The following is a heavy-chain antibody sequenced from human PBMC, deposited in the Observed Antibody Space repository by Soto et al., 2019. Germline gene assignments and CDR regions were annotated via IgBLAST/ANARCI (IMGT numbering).Heavy chain of an antibody. Sequence: TSETLSLTCTVSGGSISSYYWSWIRQPPGKGLEWIGYIYYSGSTNYNPSLKSRVTISVDTSKNQFSLKVTSVTAADTALYYCARDYFDSSDYTTNWFDPWGQGTLVTVSS. CDR3: ARDYFDSSDYTTNWFDP. J-gene: IGHJ5*02. CDR1: GGSISSYY. D-gene: IGHD3-22*01. V-gene: IGHV4-59*08. CDR2: IYYSGST.